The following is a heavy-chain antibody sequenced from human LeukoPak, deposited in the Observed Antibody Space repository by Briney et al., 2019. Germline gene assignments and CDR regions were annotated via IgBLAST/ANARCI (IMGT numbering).Heavy chain of an antibody. CDR3: ARAYCGGDCYSHYYYYYGMDV. CDR2: IKQDGSEK. J-gene: IGHJ6*02. CDR1: GFTFSSYW. Sequence: GGSLRLSCAASGFTFSSYWMSWVRQAPGKGLEWVANIKQDGSEKYYVDSMKGRFTISRDNAKNSLYLQMNSLRAEDTAVYYCARAYCGGDCYSHYYYYYGMDVWGQGTTVTVSS. V-gene: IGHV3-7*04. D-gene: IGHD2-21*02.